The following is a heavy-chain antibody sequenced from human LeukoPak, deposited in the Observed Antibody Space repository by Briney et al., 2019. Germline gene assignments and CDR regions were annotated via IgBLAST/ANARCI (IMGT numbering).Heavy chain of an antibody. D-gene: IGHD1-26*01. CDR2: ISWNSGTI. CDR3: TRVRCTSAICPSRPIDY. CDR1: GFTFDDYA. Sequence: AGGSLRLSCAASGFTFDDYAMHWVRQAPGKDLKWVSGISWNSGTIDYADSVKGRFTISRDNAKNALYLQMNTLRAEDTALYYCTRVRCTSAICPSRPIDYWGQGTLVTVSS. J-gene: IGHJ4*02. V-gene: IGHV3-9*01.